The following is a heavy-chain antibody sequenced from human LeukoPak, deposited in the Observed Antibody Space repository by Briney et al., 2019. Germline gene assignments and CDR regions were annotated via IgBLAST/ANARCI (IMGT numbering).Heavy chain of an antibody. CDR3: ARKNWGSHWFDP. CDR2: IFYSGST. CDR1: GGSISSSSYY. V-gene: IGHV4-39*01. J-gene: IGHJ5*02. D-gene: IGHD7-27*01. Sequence: SETLSLICTVSGGSISSSSYYWDWIRRPPGKGLEWIGSIFYSGSTYYNPSLKSRVTISADTSKNQFSMKLSSVTAADTAVYYCARKNWGSHWFDPWGQGTLVTVSS.